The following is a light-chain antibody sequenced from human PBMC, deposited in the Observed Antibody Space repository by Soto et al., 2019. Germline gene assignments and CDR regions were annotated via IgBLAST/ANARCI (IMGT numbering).Light chain of an antibody. V-gene: IGKV3-20*01. J-gene: IGKJ1*01. Sequence: EIVLTQSPGTLSLSPGERATLSCRASQSVSSYLAWYQQKPGQAPRLLIYGASSMATGIPERFSGSGSGTDFTLTISRLEPEDFALYYCQQYGSSPVAFGQGTKVEIK. CDR3: QQYGSSPVA. CDR1: QSVSSY. CDR2: GAS.